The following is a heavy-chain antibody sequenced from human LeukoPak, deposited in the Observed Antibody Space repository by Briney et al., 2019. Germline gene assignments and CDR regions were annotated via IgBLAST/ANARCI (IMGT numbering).Heavy chain of an antibody. Sequence: PSEGLCLSCTVSGVSISVYYWSSSRQPPGKGLEWIGYIYYSVSTNYNPSLKSRVTISVDTSKNQFSLKLSSVTAADTAVYYCASVKEGYWGQGTLVTVSS. D-gene: IGHD3-9*01. CDR1: GVSISVYY. CDR2: IYYSVST. V-gene: IGHV4-59*01. CDR3: ASVKEGY. J-gene: IGHJ4*02.